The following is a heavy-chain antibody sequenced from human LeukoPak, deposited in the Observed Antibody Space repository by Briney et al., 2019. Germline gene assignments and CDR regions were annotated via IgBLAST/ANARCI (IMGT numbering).Heavy chain of an antibody. D-gene: IGHD6-13*01. CDR2: IYPSGST. V-gene: IGHV4-4*07. Sequence: SETLSLTCTVSGGSISTYYWSWIRQPAGKGLEWIGRIYPSGSTNYNPSLESRVTMSVDTSKNQFSLNLTSVTAADTAVYYCARDGIAAAGRFFDYWGQGTLVTASS. J-gene: IGHJ4*02. CDR1: GGSISTYY. CDR3: ARDGIAAAGRFFDY.